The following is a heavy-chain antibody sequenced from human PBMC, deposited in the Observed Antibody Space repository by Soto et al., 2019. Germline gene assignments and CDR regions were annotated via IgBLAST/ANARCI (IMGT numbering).Heavy chain of an antibody. CDR2: INHSGST. CDR1: GGSFSGYY. Sequence: LSLTCAVYGGSFSGYYWSWIRQPPGKGLEWIGEINHSGSTNYNPSLKSRVTISVDTSKNQFSLKLSSVTAADTAVYYCARGGRFGYYYGSGSYYVDYWGQGTLVTVSS. J-gene: IGHJ4*02. D-gene: IGHD3-10*01. CDR3: ARGGRFGYYYGSGSYYVDY. V-gene: IGHV4-34*01.